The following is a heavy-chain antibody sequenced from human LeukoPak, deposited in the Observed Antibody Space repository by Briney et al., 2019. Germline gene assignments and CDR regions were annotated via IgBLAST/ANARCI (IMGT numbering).Heavy chain of an antibody. CDR1: GFTFSNAW. Sequence: GGSLRLSCAASGFTFSNAWMNWVRQAPGKGLEWVSYISNSGTAIYYADSVKGRFTISRDNAKSSLYLQMNSLRAEDTAVYYCARAGYSMDTEYFQHWGQGTLVTVSS. CDR3: ARAGYSMDTEYFQH. J-gene: IGHJ1*01. D-gene: IGHD5-18*01. CDR2: ISNSGTAI. V-gene: IGHV3-48*04.